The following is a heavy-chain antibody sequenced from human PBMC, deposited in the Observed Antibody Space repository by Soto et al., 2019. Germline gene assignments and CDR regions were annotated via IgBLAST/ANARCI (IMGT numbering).Heavy chain of an antibody. D-gene: IGHD3-3*01. V-gene: IGHV1-2*04. CDR2: INPNSGGT. CDR3: ARGGITIFGVVTDGMDV. CDR1: GYTCTGYY. J-gene: IGHJ6*02. Sequence: QVQLVQSGAEVKKPGASVKVSCKASGYTCTGYYMHWVRQAPGQGLEWMGWINPNSGGTNYAQKFQGWVTMTRDTPISTAYMELSTLRSDDTAVYYCARGGITIFGVVTDGMDVWGQGTTVTVSS.